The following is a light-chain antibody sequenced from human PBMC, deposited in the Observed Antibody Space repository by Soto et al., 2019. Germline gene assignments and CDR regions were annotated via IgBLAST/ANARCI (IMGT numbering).Light chain of an antibody. CDR2: GNN. V-gene: IGLV1-40*01. CDR1: RSNIGAGYD. CDR3: QSYDSSLSAVV. J-gene: IGLJ2*01. Sequence: QAVVTQPPSVSGAPGQRVTISCTGSRSNIGAGYDVHWYQQLPGTAPKLLIDGNNNRPSGVPDRFSGSKSGTSASLAITGLQAEDEADYYCQSYDSSLSAVVFGGGTKLTVL.